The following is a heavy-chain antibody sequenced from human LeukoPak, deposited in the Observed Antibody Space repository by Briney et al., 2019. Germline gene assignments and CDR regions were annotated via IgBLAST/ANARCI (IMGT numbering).Heavy chain of an antibody. D-gene: IGHD3-10*01. CDR2: IYPGDSDT. CDR3: ARTEVTVTMRDNDVVAI. V-gene: IGHV5-51*01. Sequence: GESLKISCCAAGYRIMTFCSVWWGQMPGKGLEWMGIIYPGDSDTRYSPYFQGQVTISVDKSINTAYLQWRSLKASNTAISYCARTEVTVTMRDNDVVAICGQGTMVIVSS. CDR1: GYRIMTFC. J-gene: IGHJ3*02.